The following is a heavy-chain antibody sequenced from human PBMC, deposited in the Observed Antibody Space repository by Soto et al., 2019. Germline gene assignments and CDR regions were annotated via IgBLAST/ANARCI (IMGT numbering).Heavy chain of an antibody. J-gene: IGHJ4*02. CDR1: GYTFTSYD. D-gene: IGHD3-10*01. CDR2: MNPNSGNT. CDR3: ARGRGKEDYYYGSGSPDY. V-gene: IGHV1-8*01. Sequence: ASVKVSCKASGYTFTSYDINWVRQATGQGLEWMGWMNPNSGNTGYAQKFQGRVTMTRNTSISTAYMELSSLRSEDTAVYYCARGRGKEDYYYGSGSPDYWGQGTLVTVSS.